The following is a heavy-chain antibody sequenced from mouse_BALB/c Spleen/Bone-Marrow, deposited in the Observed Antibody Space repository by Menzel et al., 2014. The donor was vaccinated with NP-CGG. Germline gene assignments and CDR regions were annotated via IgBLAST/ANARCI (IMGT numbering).Heavy chain of an antibody. CDR3: ASLNYYGNLFV. Sequence: EVKLMESGGGLVQPGGSLKLSCAASGFDFSRYWMSWVRQVPGKGLEWIGEINPDSSTINYTPSLKDKFIISRDNAKNTLYLQMSKVRSEDTALYYCASLNYYGNLFVWGAGTTVTVSS. D-gene: IGHD1-1*01. CDR1: GFDFSRYW. CDR2: INPDSSTI. J-gene: IGHJ1*01. V-gene: IGHV4-1*02.